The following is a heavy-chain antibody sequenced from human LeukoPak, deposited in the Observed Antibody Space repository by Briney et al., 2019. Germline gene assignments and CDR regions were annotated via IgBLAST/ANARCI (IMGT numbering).Heavy chain of an antibody. CDR3: ARDSIAVAGTEY. CDR2: INPNSGGT. CDR1: GYTFTSYG. Sequence: ASVKVSCKAYGYTFTSYGISWVRQAPGQGLEWMGWINPNSGGTNYAQKFQGRVTMTRDTSISTAYMELSRLRSDDTAVYYCARDSIAVAGTEYWGQGTLVTVSS. D-gene: IGHD6-19*01. V-gene: IGHV1-2*02. J-gene: IGHJ4*02.